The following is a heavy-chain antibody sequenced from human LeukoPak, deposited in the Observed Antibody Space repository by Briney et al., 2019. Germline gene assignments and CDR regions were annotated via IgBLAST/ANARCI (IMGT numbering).Heavy chain of an antibody. CDR1: GFTFSSYA. J-gene: IGHJ6*03. CDR2: ISGSGGST. D-gene: IGHD1-14*01. CDR3: AKNRRLHYYYYYMDV. V-gene: IGHV3-23*01. Sequence: GGSLRLSCAASGFTFSSYAMSWVRQAPGKGLEWVSAISGSGGSTYYADSVKGRFTISRDNSKNTLYLQMNSLRAEDTAVYYCAKNRRLHYYYYYMDVWGKGTTVTVSS.